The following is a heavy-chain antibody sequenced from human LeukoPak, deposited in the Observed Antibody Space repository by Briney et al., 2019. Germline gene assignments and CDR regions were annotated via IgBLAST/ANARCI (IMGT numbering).Heavy chain of an antibody. J-gene: IGHJ4*02. CDR1: GGSFSGYY. V-gene: IGHV4-34*01. CDR3: ASPSGYCTNGVCSIPPDY. CDR2: INHSGST. Sequence: SETLSLTCAVYGGSFSGYYWSWIRQPPGRGLEWTGEINHSGSTNYNPSLKSRVTISVDTSKNQFSLKLSSVTAADTAVYYCASPSGYCTNGVCSIPPDYWGQGTLVTVSS. D-gene: IGHD2-8*01.